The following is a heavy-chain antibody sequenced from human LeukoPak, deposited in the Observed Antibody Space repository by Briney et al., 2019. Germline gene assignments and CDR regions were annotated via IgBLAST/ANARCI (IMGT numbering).Heavy chain of an antibody. Sequence: SETLSLTCTVSGGSISSSSYYWGWIRQPPGKGLEWVGSIYYSGNTYYNPSLKSRVTISVDTSKNQFSLKLSSLTAADTAVYYCARQGGTLGPYDSWGQGTLVTVSS. V-gene: IGHV4-39*01. CDR2: IYYSGNT. D-gene: IGHD3-16*01. J-gene: IGHJ4*02. CDR3: ARQGGTLGPYDS. CDR1: GGSISSSSYY.